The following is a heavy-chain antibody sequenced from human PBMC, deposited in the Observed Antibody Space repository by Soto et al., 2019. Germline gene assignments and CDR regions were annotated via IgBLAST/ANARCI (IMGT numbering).Heavy chain of an antibody. Sequence: GGSLRLSCAASGFTFSSYGMHWVRQAPGKGLEWVAVIWYDGSNKYYADSVKGRFTISRDNSKNTLYLQMNSLRAEDTAVYYCARGDVLRFLEWLLIDYWGQGTLVTVSS. CDR3: ARGDVLRFLEWLLIDY. CDR2: IWYDGSNK. D-gene: IGHD3-3*01. J-gene: IGHJ4*02. V-gene: IGHV3-33*01. CDR1: GFTFSSYG.